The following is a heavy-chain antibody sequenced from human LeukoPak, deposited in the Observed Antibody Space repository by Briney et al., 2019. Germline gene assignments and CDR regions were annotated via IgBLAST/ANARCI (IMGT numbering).Heavy chain of an antibody. D-gene: IGHD5-12*01. V-gene: IGHV4-34*01. CDR2: TNHSGST. CDR1: GGSFSGYY. Sequence: SETLSLTCAVYGGSFSGYYWSWIRQPPGKGLEWIGETNHSGSTNYNPSLKSRVTISVDTSKNQFSLKLSSVTAADTAVYYCARGQWLRSSFDYWGQGTLVTVSS. J-gene: IGHJ4*02. CDR3: ARGQWLRSSFDY.